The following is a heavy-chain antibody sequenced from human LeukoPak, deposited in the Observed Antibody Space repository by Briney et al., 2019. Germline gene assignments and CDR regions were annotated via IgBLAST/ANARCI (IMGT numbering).Heavy chain of an antibody. CDR2: MNPNSGNT. Sequence: ASVKVSCKASGYTFTSYDINWVRQATGQGLEWMGWMNPNSGNTGYAQKFQGRVTMTRNTSISTAYMELSSLRSEDTAVYYCARKYGGNPFRVLYYYYGMDVWGQGTTVTVPS. D-gene: IGHD2-15*01. CDR3: ARKYGGNPFRVLYYYYGMDV. V-gene: IGHV1-8*01. CDR1: GYTFTSYD. J-gene: IGHJ6*02.